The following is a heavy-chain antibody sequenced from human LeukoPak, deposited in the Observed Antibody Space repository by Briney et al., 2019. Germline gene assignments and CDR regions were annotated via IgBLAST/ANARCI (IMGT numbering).Heavy chain of an antibody. Sequence: KPSETLSLTCTVSGVSISSSSYYWGWIRQPPGKGLEWIGSIYYSGSTYYNPSLKSRVTISVDTSKNQFSLKLSSVTAADTAVYYCARLWSSRDAFDIWGQGTMVTVSS. CDR2: IYYSGST. CDR1: GVSISSSSYY. J-gene: IGHJ3*02. D-gene: IGHD2-8*02. V-gene: IGHV4-39*01. CDR3: ARLWSSRDAFDI.